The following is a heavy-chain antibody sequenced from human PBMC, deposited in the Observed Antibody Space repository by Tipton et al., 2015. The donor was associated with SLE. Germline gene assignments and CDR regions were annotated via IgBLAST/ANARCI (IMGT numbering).Heavy chain of an antibody. CDR3: ASFLWYSSGSFEG. J-gene: IGHJ4*02. CDR2: INYGGTT. CDR1: GGSISRSTHY. V-gene: IGHV4-39*07. D-gene: IGHD6-19*01. Sequence: TLSLTCTVSGGSISRSTHYWGWIRQPPGKGLEWIGNINYGGTTYYNPSLRSRVTTSVDTSKNQFSLKLTSVTAADTAVDYCASFLWYSSGSFEGWGQGTLVTVSS.